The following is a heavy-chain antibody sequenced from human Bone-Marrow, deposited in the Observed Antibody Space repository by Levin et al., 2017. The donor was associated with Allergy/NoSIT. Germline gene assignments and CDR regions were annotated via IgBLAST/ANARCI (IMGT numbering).Heavy chain of an antibody. J-gene: IGHJ3*02. V-gene: IGHV4-59*01. CDR1: GGSMGSYF. CDR2: IDHGGST. CDR3: ARVFVGVRHAFDI. Sequence: SETLSLTCSLSGGSMGSYFWSWIRQPPGKGLEWVGHIDHGGSTHYNASLKSRVTMSVDTSKTQISLKLRSVTAADTAVYYCARVFVGVRHAFDIWGQGTMVTVSS.